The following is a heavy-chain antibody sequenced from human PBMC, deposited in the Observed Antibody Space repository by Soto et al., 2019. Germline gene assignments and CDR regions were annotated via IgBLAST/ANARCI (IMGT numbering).Heavy chain of an antibody. D-gene: IGHD3-3*01. CDR3: ASRAYDFWSNYYYYMDV. CDR1: GFTVSSNY. Sequence: GGSLRLSCAASGFTVSSNYMSWVRQAPGKGLEWVSVIYSGGSTYYADSVKGRFTISRHNSKNTLYLQMNSLRAEDTAVYYCASRAYDFWSNYYYYMDVWGKGTTVTVSS. J-gene: IGHJ6*03. CDR2: IYSGGST. V-gene: IGHV3-53*04.